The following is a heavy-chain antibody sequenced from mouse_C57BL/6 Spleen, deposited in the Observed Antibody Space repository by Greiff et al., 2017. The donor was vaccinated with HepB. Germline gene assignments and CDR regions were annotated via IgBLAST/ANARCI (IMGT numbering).Heavy chain of an antibody. D-gene: IGHD4-1*01. J-gene: IGHJ1*03. V-gene: IGHV5-17*01. CDR1: GFTFSDYG. CDR3: ARANWDWYFDV. CDR2: ISSGSSTI. Sequence: DVKLQESGGGLVKPGGSLKLSCAASGFTFSDYGMHWVRQAPEKGLEWVAYISSGSSTIYYADTVKGRFTISRDNAKNTLFLQMTSLRSEDTAMYYCARANWDWYFDVWGTGTTVTVSS.